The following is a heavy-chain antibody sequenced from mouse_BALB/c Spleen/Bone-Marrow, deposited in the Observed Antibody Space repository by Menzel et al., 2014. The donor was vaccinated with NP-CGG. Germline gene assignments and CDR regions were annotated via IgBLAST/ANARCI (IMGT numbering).Heavy chain of an antibody. D-gene: IGHD4-1*01. CDR3: ARWDYYAMDY. Sequence: EVQLQQSGAELVKPGASVKLSCTASGFNIKDTYMHWVKQRPEQGLERIGRIDPANGNTKYDPKFQGKATITADTSSNTAYLQLSSLTSEDTAVYYCARWDYYAMDYWGQGTSVTVSS. CDR1: GFNIKDTY. CDR2: IDPANGNT. J-gene: IGHJ4*01. V-gene: IGHV14-3*02.